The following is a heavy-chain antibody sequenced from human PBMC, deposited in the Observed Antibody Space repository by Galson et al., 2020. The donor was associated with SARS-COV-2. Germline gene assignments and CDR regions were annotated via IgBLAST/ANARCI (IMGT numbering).Heavy chain of an antibody. V-gene: IGHV1-58*01. J-gene: IGHJ3*02. CDR2: IVVGSGNT. D-gene: IGHD2-15*01. CDR1: GFTFTSSA. CDR3: AAPYCSGGSCYDAVDI. Sequence: SVKVSCKASGFTFTSSAVQWVRQARGQRLEWIGWIVVGSGNTNYAQKFQERVTITRDMSTSTAYMELSSLRSEDTAVYYCAAPYCSGGSCYDAVDIWGQGTMVTVSS.